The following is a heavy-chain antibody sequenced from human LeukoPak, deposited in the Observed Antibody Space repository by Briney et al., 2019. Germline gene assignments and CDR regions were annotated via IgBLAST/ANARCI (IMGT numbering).Heavy chain of an antibody. CDR1: GDTFTGHY. CDR3: ARGPPQLGMHDPFDF. D-gene: IGHD7-27*01. J-gene: IGHJ3*01. V-gene: IGHV1-2*02. Sequence: ASVKVSCKTRGDTFTGHYVHWVRQAPGQGLEWMGWINPDSGRADSVQKFQDTVAMTRDTSLSTVFLEVSRLRLNDTAVYFCARGPPQLGMHDPFDFWGQGTMVTVS. CDR2: INPDSGRA.